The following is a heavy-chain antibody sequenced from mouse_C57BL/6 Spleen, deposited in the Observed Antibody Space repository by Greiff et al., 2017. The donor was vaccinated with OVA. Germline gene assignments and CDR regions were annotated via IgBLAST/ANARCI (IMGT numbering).Heavy chain of an antibody. CDR2: IYPRSGNT. Sequence: VQLVESGAELARPGASVKLSCKASGYTFTSYGISWVKQRTGQGLEWIGEIYPRSGNTYYNEKFKGKATLTADKSSSTAYMELRSLTSEDSAVYFCARRGNTVEYYFDYWGQGTTLTVSS. V-gene: IGHV1-81*01. D-gene: IGHD1-1*01. CDR1: GYTFTSYG. CDR3: ARRGNTVEYYFDY. J-gene: IGHJ2*01.